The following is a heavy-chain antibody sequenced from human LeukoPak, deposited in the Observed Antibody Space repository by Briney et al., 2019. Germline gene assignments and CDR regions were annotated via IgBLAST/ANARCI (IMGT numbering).Heavy chain of an antibody. J-gene: IGHJ4*02. CDR1: GFTVSSNY. V-gene: IGHV3-53*01. D-gene: IGHD6-13*01. Sequence: GGSLRLSCAASGFTVSSNYMSWVRQAPGKGLEWVSVIYSGGSTYYADSVKGRFTISRDNSKNTLYLQMNSLRAEDTAVYYCARDPGYSSSWYHYFDYWGQGTLVTVSS. CDR3: ARDPGYSSSWYHYFDY. CDR2: IYSGGST.